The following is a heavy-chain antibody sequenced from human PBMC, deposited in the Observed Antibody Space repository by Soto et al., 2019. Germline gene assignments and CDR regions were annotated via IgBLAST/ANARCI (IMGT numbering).Heavy chain of an antibody. CDR3: ARERYSSSYFDY. CDR1: GGSFSGYY. D-gene: IGHD6-13*01. J-gene: IGHJ4*02. V-gene: IGHV4-34*01. Sequence: QVQLQQWGAGLFKPSETLSLTCAVYGGSFSGYYWSWIRQPPGKGLEWIGEINHSGSTNYNPSLKSRVTISVDTSKNQFSLKLSSVTAADTAVYYCARERYSSSYFDYWGQGTLVTVSS. CDR2: INHSGST.